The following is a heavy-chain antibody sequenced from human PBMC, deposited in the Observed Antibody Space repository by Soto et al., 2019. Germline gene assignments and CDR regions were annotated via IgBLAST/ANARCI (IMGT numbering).Heavy chain of an antibody. CDR3: ARDRTYVDSMDV. J-gene: IGHJ6*02. Sequence: QVPLVESGGGVVQPGRSLRLSCAASGFTFSSNAMHWVRQAPGKGLEWVAVISYDGSNKYYADSVKGRFTISRDNSKNTLYLQMNSLRAEDTAVYYCARDRTYVDSMDVWGQGTTVTVSS. CDR2: ISYDGSNK. D-gene: IGHD3-16*01. V-gene: IGHV3-30-3*01. CDR1: GFTFSSNA.